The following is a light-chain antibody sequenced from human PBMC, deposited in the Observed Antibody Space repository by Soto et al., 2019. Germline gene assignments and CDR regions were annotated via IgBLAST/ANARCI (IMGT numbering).Light chain of an antibody. Sequence: DIQFTQSPSFLSASVGDRVTVTCRASQGISSYLAWYQQKPGKAPKLLTHATSTLQSGVPSRFSGRGSGTEFTLTISSLQPEDFATYYCQQLSSYPITFGQGTRLEI. J-gene: IGKJ5*01. CDR2: ATS. CDR1: QGISSY. V-gene: IGKV1-9*01. CDR3: QQLSSYPIT.